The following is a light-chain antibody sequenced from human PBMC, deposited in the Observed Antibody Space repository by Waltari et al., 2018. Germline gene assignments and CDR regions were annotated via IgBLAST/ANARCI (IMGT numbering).Light chain of an antibody. V-gene: IGKV1-12*01. CDR3: QQAYSFPLT. Sequence: DIQMTQSPSSPSASVGDRVTITCRASQGISSCLAWYQQQPGQAPDLLLYAASSFQRGVPSRFSGSGSGTDFTLTISSLQPEDFATYYCQQAYSFPLTFGGGTKVEIK. CDR1: QGISSC. CDR2: AAS. J-gene: IGKJ4*01.